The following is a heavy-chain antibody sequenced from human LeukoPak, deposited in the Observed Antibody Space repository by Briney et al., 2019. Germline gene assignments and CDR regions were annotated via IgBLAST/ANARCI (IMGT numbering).Heavy chain of an antibody. CDR1: GFTFSSNY. Sequence: GGSLRLSCAASGFTFSSNYMSWVRQAPGKGLEWVSVIYGGGSTYYADSAKGRFTISRDNSKNTLYLQMNSLRAEDTAVYYCAKGDVVVPPADAFDFWGQGTMVTVSS. CDR3: AKGDVVVPPADAFDF. D-gene: IGHD2-15*01. CDR2: IYGGGST. V-gene: IGHV3-53*01. J-gene: IGHJ3*01.